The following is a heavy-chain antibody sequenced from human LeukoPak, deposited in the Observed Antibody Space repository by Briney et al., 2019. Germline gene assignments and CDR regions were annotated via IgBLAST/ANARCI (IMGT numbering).Heavy chain of an antibody. V-gene: IGHV3-15*01. Sequence: PAGSLRLSCTVSGFTFNNAWMTWVRQAPGKGLEWVGRIKSKTSGGTTDFAAPVKGRFTISRDDSKDTLYLQMNSLKTEDTAVYYCTTDRVVAAEGKPDYWGQGTLVTVSS. D-gene: IGHD2-15*01. J-gene: IGHJ4*02. CDR1: GFTFNNAW. CDR2: IKSKTSGGTT. CDR3: TTDRVVAAEGKPDY.